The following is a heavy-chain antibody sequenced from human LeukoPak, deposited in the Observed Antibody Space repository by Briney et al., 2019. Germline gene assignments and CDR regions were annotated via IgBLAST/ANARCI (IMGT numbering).Heavy chain of an antibody. Sequence: SQTLSLTCTVSGGSISSGSYYWSWIRQPPGKGLEWIGSIYHSGSTYYNPSLKSRVTISVDTSKNQFSLKLSSVTAADTAVYYCATPLGYCSSTSCYGGDAFDIWGQGTMVTVSS. D-gene: IGHD2-2*01. V-gene: IGHV4-39*07. CDR2: IYHSGST. J-gene: IGHJ3*02. CDR1: GGSISSGSYY. CDR3: ATPLGYCSSTSCYGGDAFDI.